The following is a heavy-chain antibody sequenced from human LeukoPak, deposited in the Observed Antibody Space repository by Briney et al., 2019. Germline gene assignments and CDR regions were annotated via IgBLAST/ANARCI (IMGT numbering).Heavy chain of an antibody. V-gene: IGHV3-21*01. CDR1: GFTFSSYS. D-gene: IGHD3-16*01. CDR2: ISSSSTYI. Sequence: GGSLRLSCAASGFTFSSYSMNWVRQAPGQGLEWVSFISSSSTYIWYADSVKGRFTISRDNAKNSLYLRMNSLRAEDTAVYYCASSPYVHWGQGTLVTVSS. J-gene: IGHJ4*02. CDR3: ASSPYVH.